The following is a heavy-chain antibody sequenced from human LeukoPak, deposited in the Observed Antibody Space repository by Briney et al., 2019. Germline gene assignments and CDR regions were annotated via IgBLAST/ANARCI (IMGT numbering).Heavy chain of an antibody. CDR2: IYYSGST. Sequence: SETLSLTCTVSGGSISSSSYYWGWIRQPPGKGLEWIGSIYYSGSTYYNPSLKSRVTISVDTSKNQFSLKLSSVTAADTAVYYCARDNRCFDPGVYYYNGMDVWGPGTTVTVSS. J-gene: IGHJ6*02. V-gene: IGHV4-39*07. D-gene: IGHD2/OR15-2a*01. CDR1: GGSISSSSYY. CDR3: ARDNRCFDPGVYYYNGMDV.